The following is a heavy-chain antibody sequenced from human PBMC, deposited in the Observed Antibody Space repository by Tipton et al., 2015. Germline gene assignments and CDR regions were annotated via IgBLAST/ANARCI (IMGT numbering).Heavy chain of an antibody. CDR1: GGSITSYY. CDR2: IYYSGST. J-gene: IGHJ5*02. CDR3: ARVPYRGGVIDP. Sequence: TLSLTCNVSGGSITSYYWSWIRQPPGKGLEWIGYIYYSGSTKYSPSLKSRVTISVDSSKTQLSLKLSSVTAADTAVYYCARVPYRGGVIDPWGQGTLVTVSS. V-gene: IGHV4-59*01. D-gene: IGHD1-26*01.